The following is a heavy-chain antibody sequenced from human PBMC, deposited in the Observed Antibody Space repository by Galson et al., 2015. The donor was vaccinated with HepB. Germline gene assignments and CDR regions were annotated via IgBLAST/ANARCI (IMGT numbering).Heavy chain of an antibody. Sequence: SLRLSCAASGFTFSNAWMNWVRQAPGKGLEWVGRIKSRTDGGTTDYAAPVKGRFTISRDDSKNTLYLQMNSLKTEDTAVYYRTTGPMYYYGSGSGPYFQHWGQGTLVTVSS. V-gene: IGHV3-15*07. CDR2: IKSRTDGGTT. J-gene: IGHJ1*01. D-gene: IGHD3-10*01. CDR1: GFTFSNAW. CDR3: TTGPMYYYGSGSGPYFQH.